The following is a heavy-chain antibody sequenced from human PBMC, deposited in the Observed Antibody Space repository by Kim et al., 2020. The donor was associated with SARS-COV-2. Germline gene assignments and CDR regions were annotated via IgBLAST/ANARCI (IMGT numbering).Heavy chain of an antibody. Sequence: GGSLRLSCAASGFTFSSYAMSWVHQAPGKGLEWVSAISGSGGSTYYADSVKGRFTISRDNSKNTLYLQMNSLRAEDTAVYYCAKDDSPPSHIVVVTAFDYWGQGTLVTVSS. V-gene: IGHV3-23*01. J-gene: IGHJ4*02. CDR3: AKDDSPPSHIVVVTAFDY. CDR1: GFTFSSYA. D-gene: IGHD2-21*02. CDR2: ISGSGGST.